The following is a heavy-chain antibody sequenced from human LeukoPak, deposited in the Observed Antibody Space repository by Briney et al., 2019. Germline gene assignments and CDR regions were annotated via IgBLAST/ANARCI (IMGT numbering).Heavy chain of an antibody. J-gene: IGHJ4*02. CDR3: AKGHGPGYCSSTSCPSGVVDY. CDR2: ISYDGSNK. V-gene: IGHV3-30*18. Sequence: GGSLRLSCAAAGFTFSSYGMRWVRQAPGKGLGWVAVISYDGSNKYYADSVKGRFTISRDNSRNTLYLQMNSLRAEDTAVYYCAKGHGPGYCSSTSCPSGVVDYWGQGTLVTVSS. CDR1: GFTFSSYG. D-gene: IGHD2-2*03.